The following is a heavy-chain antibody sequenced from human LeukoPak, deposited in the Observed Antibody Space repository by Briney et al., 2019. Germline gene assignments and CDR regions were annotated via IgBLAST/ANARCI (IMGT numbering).Heavy chain of an antibody. CDR1: GFTFSSYG. J-gene: IGHJ4*02. CDR2: IRYDGSNK. CDR3: AKEQYSSHYFFDY. Sequence: GGSLRLSCAASGFTFSSYGMHWVRQAPGKGLEWVAFIRYDGSNKYYADSVKGRFTISRDNSKNTLYLQMNSLRAEDTAVYYCAKEQYSSHYFFDYWGQGALVTVSS. V-gene: IGHV3-30*02. D-gene: IGHD6-6*01.